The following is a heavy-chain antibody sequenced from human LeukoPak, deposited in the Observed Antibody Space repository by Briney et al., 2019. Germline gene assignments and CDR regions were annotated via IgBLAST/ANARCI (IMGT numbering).Heavy chain of an antibody. Sequence: PETLSLTRTVSGGSISSNYWAWIRQPPGQGLEWIAYIHSSGYTNYNPFLRSRVTISVDTSKNEFSLKVTSVTAADTAVYYCAQRQGPTSGSYDYFDPWGQGTLVTVSS. D-gene: IGHD1-26*01. CDR2: IHSSGYT. CDR3: AQRQGPTSGSYDYFDP. CDR1: GGSISSNY. J-gene: IGHJ5*02. V-gene: IGHV4-4*09.